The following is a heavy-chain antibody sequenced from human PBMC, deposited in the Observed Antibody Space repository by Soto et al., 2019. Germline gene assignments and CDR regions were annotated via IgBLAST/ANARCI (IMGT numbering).Heavy chain of an antibody. CDR1: GFTFSSYW. CDR2: INSDGSST. Sequence: EVQLVESGGGLVQPGGSLRLSCAASGFTFSSYWMHWVRQAPGKGLVWVSRINSDGSSTSYADSVKGRFTISRDNAKNTLYLQMNSLRAEDTAVYYCARARITIFGVVIDWFDPWGQGTLVTVSS. V-gene: IGHV3-74*01. J-gene: IGHJ5*02. CDR3: ARARITIFGVVIDWFDP. D-gene: IGHD3-3*01.